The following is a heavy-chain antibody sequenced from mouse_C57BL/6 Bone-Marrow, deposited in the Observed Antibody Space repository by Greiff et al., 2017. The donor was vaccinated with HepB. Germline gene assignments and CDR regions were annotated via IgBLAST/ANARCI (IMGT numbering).Heavy chain of an antibody. J-gene: IGHJ3*01. V-gene: IGHV1-52*01. Sequence: VQLQQPGAELVRPGSSVKLSCKASGYTFTSYWMHWVKQRPIQGLEWIGNIDPSDSETHYNQKFKDKATLTVDKSSSTAYMQLSSLTSEDSAVYYCARRFYYGSSSWFAYWGQGTLVTVSA. CDR2: IDPSDSET. CDR3: ARRFYYGSSSWFAY. CDR1: GYTFTSYW. D-gene: IGHD1-1*01.